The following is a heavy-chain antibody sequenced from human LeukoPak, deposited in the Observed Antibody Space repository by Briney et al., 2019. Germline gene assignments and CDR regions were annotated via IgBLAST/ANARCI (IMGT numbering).Heavy chain of an antibody. D-gene: IGHD5-12*01. CDR1: GGSISSYH. J-gene: IGHJ3*02. V-gene: IGHV4-59*01. CDR2: IYSSGST. Sequence: PSETLSLTCTVSGGSISSYHWSWIRQPSGKGLQWIGFIYSSGSTNYNPSLKSRVTISLDTSKNQFSLRVSSVTSADTAVYYCARGNSGYDYAFDIWGQGTMVTVFS. CDR3: ARGNSGYDYAFDI.